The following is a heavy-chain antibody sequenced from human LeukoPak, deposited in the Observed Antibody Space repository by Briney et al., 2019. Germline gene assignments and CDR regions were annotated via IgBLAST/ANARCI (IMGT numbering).Heavy chain of an antibody. CDR3: ARDSEGRISRRGVFDY. D-gene: IGHD3-3*02. Sequence: GASVKVSCKASGYTFTSYGISWVRQAPGQGLEWMGWISAYNGNTNYAQKLQGRVTMTTDTSTSTAYMGLRSLRSDDTAVYYCARDSEGRISRRGVFDYWGQGTLITVSS. CDR1: GYTFTSYG. V-gene: IGHV1-18*01. CDR2: ISAYNGNT. J-gene: IGHJ4*02.